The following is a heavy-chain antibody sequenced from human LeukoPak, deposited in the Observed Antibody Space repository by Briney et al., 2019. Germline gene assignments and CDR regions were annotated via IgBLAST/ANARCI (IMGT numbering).Heavy chain of an antibody. CDR3: AREPTITGTLDAFDI. D-gene: IGHD1-7*01. V-gene: IGHV3-20*04. CDR2: INWNGGST. J-gene: IGHJ3*02. CDR1: RFTFDDYG. Sequence: GGSLRLSCAASRFTFDDYGMSWVRQAPGKGLEWVSGINWNGGSTGYADSVKGRFTISRDNAKNSLYLQMNRLRAEDTALYYFAREPTITGTLDAFDIWGQGTMVTVSS.